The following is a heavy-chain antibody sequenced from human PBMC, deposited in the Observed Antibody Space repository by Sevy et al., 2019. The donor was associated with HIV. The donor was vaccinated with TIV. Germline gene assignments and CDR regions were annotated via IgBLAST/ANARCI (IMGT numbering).Heavy chain of an antibody. Sequence: GGSLRLSCAASGFTFSSYSMNWVRQAPGKGLEWVSSISSSSSYIYYAASVKGRFTISRDNAKNSLYMQMNSLRAEDTAVYYCAREGGYYDSSGYPSFDPWGQGTLVTVSS. CDR1: GFTFSSYS. V-gene: IGHV3-21*01. CDR2: ISSSSSYI. D-gene: IGHD3-22*01. CDR3: AREGGYYDSSGYPSFDP. J-gene: IGHJ5*02.